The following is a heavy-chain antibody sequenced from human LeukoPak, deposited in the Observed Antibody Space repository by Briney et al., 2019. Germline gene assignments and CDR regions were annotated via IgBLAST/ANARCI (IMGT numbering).Heavy chain of an antibody. J-gene: IGHJ4*02. V-gene: IGHV3-23*01. CDR2: ISGSGAST. CDR3: AKGGVSYTYYFDC. Sequence: GGSLRLSCAASGFTFSSYAMHWVRQAPGKGLEWVSGISGSGASTYSADFVKGRFTISRDTSKSTLYLQLNSLRAEDTAVYYCAKGGVSYTYYFDCWGQGTLVTVSS. D-gene: IGHD2-8*01. CDR1: GFTFSSYA.